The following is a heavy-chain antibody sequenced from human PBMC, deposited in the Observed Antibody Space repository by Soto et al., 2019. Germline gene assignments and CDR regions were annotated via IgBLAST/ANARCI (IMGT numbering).Heavy chain of an antibody. J-gene: IGHJ4*02. CDR3: TDMPVAGSGDS. Sequence: VQLVESGGGLVKPGESLRLSCAASGLIVSNAWMNWVRQAPGKGLEWVGLIRTNAEGGTTEYAAPVKGRFTISRDDSKNTVYLQMSSLTTEDTAVYFCTDMPVAGSGDSWGQGTLVTVSS. D-gene: IGHD6-19*01. CDR1: GLIVSNAW. CDR2: IRTNAEGGTT. V-gene: IGHV3-15*01.